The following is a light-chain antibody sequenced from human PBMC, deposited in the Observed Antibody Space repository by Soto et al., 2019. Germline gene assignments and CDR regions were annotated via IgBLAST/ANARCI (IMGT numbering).Light chain of an antibody. CDR2: LNSDGSH. V-gene: IGLV4-69*01. J-gene: IGLJ3*02. Sequence: QPVLTQSPSASASLGASVKLTCTLSSGHSTYAIAWHQQQPEKGPRYLMKLNSDGSHSKGDGIPDRFSGSSSGAERYLTISSLQSEEEADYYCQTWGTGLGVFGGGTKVTVL. CDR3: QTWGTGLGV. CDR1: SGHSTYA.